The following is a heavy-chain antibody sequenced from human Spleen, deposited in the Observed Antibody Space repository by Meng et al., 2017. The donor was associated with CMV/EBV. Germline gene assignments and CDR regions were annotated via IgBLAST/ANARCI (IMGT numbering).Heavy chain of an antibody. Sequence: SLKISCAASRFIFDDYAMHWVRQAPGKGLEWVSGINWSSGSIGYADSVKGRFTVSRDNAKNSLYLQMNSLRAEDTALYYCAKAPHPYGSFDYWGQGTLVTVSS. J-gene: IGHJ4*02. CDR1: RFIFDDYA. CDR2: INWSSGSI. V-gene: IGHV3-9*01. D-gene: IGHD3-10*01. CDR3: AKAPHPYGSFDY.